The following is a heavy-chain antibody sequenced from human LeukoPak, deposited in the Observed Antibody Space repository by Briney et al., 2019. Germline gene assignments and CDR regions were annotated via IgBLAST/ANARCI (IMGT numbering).Heavy chain of an antibody. CDR2: INTNTGNP. CDR3: ARAGCSSTSCYEAPYNWFYP. J-gene: IGHJ5*02. Sequence: ASVKVSCKASGYTFTSYAMNWVRQAPGQGLEWMGWINTNTGNPTYAQGFTGRFVFSLDTSVSTAYLQISSLKAEDTAVYYCARAGCSSTSCYEAPYNWFYPWGQGTLVTVSS. D-gene: IGHD2-2*01. CDR1: GYTFTSYA. V-gene: IGHV7-4-1*02.